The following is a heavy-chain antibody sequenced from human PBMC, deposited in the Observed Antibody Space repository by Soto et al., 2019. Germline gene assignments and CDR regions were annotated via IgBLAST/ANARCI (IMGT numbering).Heavy chain of an antibody. Sequence: PSETLSLTCAVSGGSISSGGYSWSWIRQPPGKGLEWIGYIYHSGSTYYNPSLKSRVTISVDRSKNQFSLKLSSVTAADTAVYYCARDLRGGTGPDYWGQGTLVTVSS. D-gene: IGHD2-15*01. CDR1: GGSISSGGYS. CDR2: IYHSGST. CDR3: ARDLRGGTGPDY. V-gene: IGHV4-30-2*01. J-gene: IGHJ4*02.